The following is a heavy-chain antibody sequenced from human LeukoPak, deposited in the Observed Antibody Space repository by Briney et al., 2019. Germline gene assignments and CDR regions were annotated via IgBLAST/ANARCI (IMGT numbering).Heavy chain of an antibody. CDR1: AYSISSGYY. CDR3: ARSRRSWSTFDN. V-gene: IGHV4-38-2*02. J-gene: IGHJ4*02. CDR2: IYHSGST. D-gene: IGHD6-13*01. Sequence: PSETLSLTCTVSAYSISSGYYCGWIRQPPGKGLECIGSIYHSGSTYYNPSLKSRVTISVDTSKNQFSLRLSAVTAADTAVYYCARSRRSWSTFDNWGQGTLVTVSS.